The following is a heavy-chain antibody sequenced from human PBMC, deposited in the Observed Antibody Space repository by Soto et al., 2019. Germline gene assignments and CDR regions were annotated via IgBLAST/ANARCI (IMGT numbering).Heavy chain of an antibody. CDR2: IKPDGSDQ. V-gene: IGHV3-7*05. CDR3: AREDGWDLQDY. CDR1: GFTFSYYW. J-gene: IGHJ4*02. D-gene: IGHD1-26*01. Sequence: GGSLRLSCAASGFTFSYYWMSWVRQAPGKGLEWVANIKPDGSDQYYVDSVKGRFTISRDNAKNSLYLQMNSLRAEDTALYYCAREDGWDLQDYWGQGTLVTVSS.